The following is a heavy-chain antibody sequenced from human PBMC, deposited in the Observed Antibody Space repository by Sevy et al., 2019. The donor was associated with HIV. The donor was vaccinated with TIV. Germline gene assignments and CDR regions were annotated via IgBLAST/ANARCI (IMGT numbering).Heavy chain of an antibody. V-gene: IGHV1-3*01. D-gene: IGHD6-13*01. CDR2: INAGNGNT. CDR3: ARLTRDGAAGTGYYYYGMDV. J-gene: IGHJ6*02. Sequence: ASVKVSCKASGYTFTSYAMHWVRQAPGQRLEWMGWINAGNGNTKYSQKFQGRVTITRDTSASTAYMELSSLGSEDTAVYYCARLTRDGAAGTGYYYYGMDVWGQGTTVTVSS. CDR1: GYTFTSYA.